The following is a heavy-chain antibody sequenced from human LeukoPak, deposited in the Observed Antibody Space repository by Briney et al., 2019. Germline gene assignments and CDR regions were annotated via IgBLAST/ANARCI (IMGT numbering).Heavy chain of an antibody. CDR3: ARDREDSSSWYPYLRPDYYYYYGMDV. V-gene: IGHV1-18*01. D-gene: IGHD6-13*01. Sequence: ASVKVSCKASGYTFTSYGISWVRQAPGQGPEWMGWISAYNGNTNYAQKLQGRVTMTTDTSTSTAYMELRSLRSDDTAVYYCARDREDSSSWYPYLRPDYYYYYGMDVWGQGTTVTVSS. J-gene: IGHJ6*02. CDR2: ISAYNGNT. CDR1: GYTFTSYG.